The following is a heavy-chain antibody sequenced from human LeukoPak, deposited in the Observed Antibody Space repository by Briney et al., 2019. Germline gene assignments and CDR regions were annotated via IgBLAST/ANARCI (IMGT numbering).Heavy chain of an antibody. V-gene: IGHV3-23*01. CDR3: AREDPAIILSLDY. J-gene: IGHJ4*02. D-gene: IGHD2/OR15-2a*01. Sequence: GGSLRLSCAASGFTLRNYAMSWVRQAPGKGLEWVSAISGSGDNTYYTDSVKGRFTISRDNSKNTLYLQMNSLRGDDTAVYFCAREDPAIILSLDYWGQGTLVTVSS. CDR2: ISGSGDNT. CDR1: GFTLRNYA.